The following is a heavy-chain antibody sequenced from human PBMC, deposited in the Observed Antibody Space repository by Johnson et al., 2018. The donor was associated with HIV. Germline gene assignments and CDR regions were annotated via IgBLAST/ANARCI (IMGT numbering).Heavy chain of an antibody. CDR3: ARLPSGYIRDAFNI. CDR2: ISVSGGT. V-gene: IGHV3-23*04. D-gene: IGHD5-18*01. Sequence: VQLVESGGGFVQPGGVPGTLLCRLLTHFKTSAMRWVRQTPGKGLERLAVISVSGGTLCAGFLKGRFPNAGDDAKNTLFLQRNSPGGEDTAIYDCARLPSGYIRDAFNIGGQGTMVTVSS. J-gene: IGHJ3*02. CDR1: THFKTSA.